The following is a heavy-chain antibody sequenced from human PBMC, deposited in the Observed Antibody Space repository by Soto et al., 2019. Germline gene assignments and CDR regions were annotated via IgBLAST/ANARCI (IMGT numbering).Heavy chain of an antibody. J-gene: IGHJ5*02. CDR3: ASQSSSGDYNWFDP. V-gene: IGHV1-24*01. CDR2: FDPEDGET. D-gene: IGHD6-13*01. CDR1: GYTLTELS. Sequence: ASVKVSCKVSGYTLTELSMHWVRQAPGKGLEWMGGFDPEDGETIYAQKFQGRVTMTEDTSTDTAYMEPSSLRSEDTAVYYCASQSSSGDYNWFDPWGQGTLVTVSS.